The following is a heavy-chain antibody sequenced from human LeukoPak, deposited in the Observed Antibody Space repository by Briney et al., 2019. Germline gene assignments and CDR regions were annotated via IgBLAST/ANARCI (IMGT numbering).Heavy chain of an antibody. V-gene: IGHV3-7*04. CDR2: IKEDGNEK. J-gene: IGHJ5*02. Sequence: GGSLRLSCAASEFTFSRYTMHWVRQAPGKGPEWVATIKEDGNEKYYVDSVKGRFTISRDNAKNSLFLLMSTLRAEDTAVYYCARGGSGSSWGQGTLVIVSS. D-gene: IGHD3-10*01. CDR3: ARGGSGSS. CDR1: EFTFSRYT.